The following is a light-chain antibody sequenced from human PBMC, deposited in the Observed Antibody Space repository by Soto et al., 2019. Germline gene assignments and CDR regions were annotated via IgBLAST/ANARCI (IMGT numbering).Light chain of an antibody. J-gene: IGLJ1*01. CDR2: DVS. CDR3: SSYTSSSTLYV. CDR1: SSDVGGYNY. V-gene: IGLV2-14*01. Sequence: QPVLTQPASVSGSPGQSITISCTGTSSDVGGYNYVSWYQQHPGKAPKFMIYDVSNRPSGVANRFSGSKYGNTASLTISGLQAEDEADYYCSSYTSSSTLYVFGTGTKLTVL.